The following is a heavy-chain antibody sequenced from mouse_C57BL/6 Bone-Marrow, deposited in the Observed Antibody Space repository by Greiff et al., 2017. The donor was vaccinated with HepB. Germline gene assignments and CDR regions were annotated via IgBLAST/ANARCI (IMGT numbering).Heavy chain of an antibody. D-gene: IGHD4-1*01. V-gene: IGHV1-69*01. CDR2: IDPSDSYT. Sequence: QVQLQQPGAELVMPGASVKLSCKASGYTFTSYWMHWVKQRPGQGLGWIGEIDPSDSYTNYNQKFKGNSKLTVDKSSSTAYMQLSSLTSEDSAVYYCAREGNWAYYFDYWGQGTTLTVSS. CDR3: AREGNWAYYFDY. J-gene: IGHJ2*01. CDR1: GYTFTSYW.